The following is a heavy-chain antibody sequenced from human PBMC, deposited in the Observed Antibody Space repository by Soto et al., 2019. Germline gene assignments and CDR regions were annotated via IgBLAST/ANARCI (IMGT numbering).Heavy chain of an antibody. CDR1: GAALNSGNYY. CDR3: ARLRIATNNYKWFDP. V-gene: IGHV4-31*03. J-gene: IGHJ5*02. Sequence: SETLSLTCSVSGAALNSGNYYWSWIRQVPGKGLEWIGHIYVTGAVDYNPSLRDRITISQDTSERQFSLNLRLVTAADAAVYYCARLRIATNNYKWFDPWGQGTLVTVSS. CDR2: IYVTGAV. D-gene: IGHD2-21*01.